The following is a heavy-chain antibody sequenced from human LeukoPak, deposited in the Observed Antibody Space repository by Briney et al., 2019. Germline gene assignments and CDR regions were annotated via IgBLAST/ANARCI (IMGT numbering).Heavy chain of an antibody. J-gene: IGHJ5*02. Sequence: SETLSLTCGVSGGSMSSSSYYWGWIRQPPGKGLEWIGSIYYSGSTYYNPSLKSRVTISVDSSKNQCSLKLSSVTAADTAVYYCARYDIVATNWFDPWGQGTLVTVSS. CDR1: GGSMSSSSYY. V-gene: IGHV4-39*01. D-gene: IGHD5-12*01. CDR3: ARYDIVATNWFDP. CDR2: IYYSGST.